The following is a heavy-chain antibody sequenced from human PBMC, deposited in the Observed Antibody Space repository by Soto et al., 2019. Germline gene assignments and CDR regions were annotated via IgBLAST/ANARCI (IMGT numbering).Heavy chain of an antibody. V-gene: IGHV3-23*01. J-gene: IGHJ6*03. Sequence: LRLSCAASGFTFSSYAMSWVRQAPGKGLEWVSAISGSGGSTYYADSVKGRFTISRDNSKNTLYLQMNSLRAEDTAVYYCAKGGIVLMESYYYMDVWGKGTTVTVSS. CDR1: GFTFSSYA. CDR3: AKGGIVLMESYYYMDV. CDR2: ISGSGGST. D-gene: IGHD2-8*01.